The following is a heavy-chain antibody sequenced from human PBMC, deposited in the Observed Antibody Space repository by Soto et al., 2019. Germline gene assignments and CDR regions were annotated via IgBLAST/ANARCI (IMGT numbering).Heavy chain of an antibody. CDR1: GGTFSSYA. CDR2: IIPIFGTA. V-gene: IGHV1-69*01. CDR3: ARSFLSDAIANYYYGMDV. D-gene: IGHD2-2*02. Sequence: QVQLVQSGAEVKKPGSSVKVSCKASGGTFSSYAISWVRQAPGQGLEWMGGIIPIFGTANYAQKFQGRVTITADESTSTAYMELSSLRSEDTAVYYCARSFLSDAIANYYYGMDVWGQGTTVTVSS. J-gene: IGHJ6*02.